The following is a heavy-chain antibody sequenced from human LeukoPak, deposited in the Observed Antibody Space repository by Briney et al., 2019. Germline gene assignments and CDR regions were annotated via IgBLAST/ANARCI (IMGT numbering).Heavy chain of an antibody. D-gene: IGHD5-12*01. Sequence: SVKVSCKASGGTFSSYAISWVRQAPGQGLEWMGGIIPVFGTANYAQKFQGRATITADKSTSTAYMELSSLRSEDTAVYYCARDGYSGYVAAFDIWGQGTMVTVSS. V-gene: IGHV1-69*06. CDR3: ARDGYSGYVAAFDI. CDR1: GGTFSSYA. CDR2: IIPVFGTA. J-gene: IGHJ3*02.